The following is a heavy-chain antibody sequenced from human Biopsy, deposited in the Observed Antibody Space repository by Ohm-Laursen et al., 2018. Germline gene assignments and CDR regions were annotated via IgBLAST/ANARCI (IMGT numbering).Heavy chain of an antibody. Sequence: GASVKVSCKAPGGTFSNYGVNWVRQAPGQGLEWLGGNIPILGTGNYAQKFQDRVTVAADTSTSTATMELRSLRSDDTAVYYCARGRRHCSGTCSRWYFDPWGRGTLVTVSS. CDR2: NIPILGTG. D-gene: IGHD2-2*01. CDR3: ARGRRHCSGTCSRWYFDP. CDR1: GGTFSNYG. V-gene: IGHV1-69*06. J-gene: IGHJ2*01.